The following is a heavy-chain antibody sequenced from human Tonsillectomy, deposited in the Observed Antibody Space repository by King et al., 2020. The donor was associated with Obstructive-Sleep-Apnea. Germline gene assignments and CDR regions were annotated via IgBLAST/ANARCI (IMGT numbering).Heavy chain of an antibody. D-gene: IGHD6-19*01. CDR2: SSGSGGST. CDR1: GFTFSSYA. CDR3: AKIRYSSGWHA. V-gene: IGHV3-23*04. J-gene: IGHJ5*02. Sequence: VQLVESGGGLVQPGGSLRLSCAASGFTFSSYAMSWFRQAPGTGLEWVSASSGSGGSTYYADSVKGRFTISRDNSKNTLYLQMNSLRAEDTAVYYCAKIRYSSGWHAWGQGTLVTVSS.